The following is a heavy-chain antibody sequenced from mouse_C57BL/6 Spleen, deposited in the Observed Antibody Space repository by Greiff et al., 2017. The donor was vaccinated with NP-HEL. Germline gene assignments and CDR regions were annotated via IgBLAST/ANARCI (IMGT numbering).Heavy chain of an antibody. Sequence: VQLQQSGPELVKPGASVKMSCKASGYIFTDYNMHWVKQSHGKSLEWIGYINPNNGGTSYNQKFKGKATLTVNKSSSTGYMELRSLTSEDSAVYYCARWRYGNYLDYWGQGTTLTVSS. D-gene: IGHD2-10*02. CDR1: GYIFTDYN. J-gene: IGHJ2*01. V-gene: IGHV1-22*01. CDR3: ARWRYGNYLDY. CDR2: INPNNGGT.